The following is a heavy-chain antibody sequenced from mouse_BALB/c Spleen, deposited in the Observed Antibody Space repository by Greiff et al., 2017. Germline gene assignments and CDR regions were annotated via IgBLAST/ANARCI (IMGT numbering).Heavy chain of an antibody. V-gene: IGHV5-4*02. CDR1: GFTFSDYY. CDR2: ISDGGSYT. J-gene: IGHJ3*01. D-gene: IGHD2-4*01. Sequence: EVQRVESGGGLVKPGGSLKLSCAASGFTFSDYYMYWVRQTPEKRLEWVATISDGGSYTYYPDSVKGRFTISRDNAKNNLYLQMSSLKSEDTAMYYCARGLYYDYDGGFAYWGQGTLVTVSA. CDR3: ARGLYYDYDGGFAY.